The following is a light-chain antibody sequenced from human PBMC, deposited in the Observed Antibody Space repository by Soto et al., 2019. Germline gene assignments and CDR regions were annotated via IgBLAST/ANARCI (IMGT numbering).Light chain of an antibody. CDR1: QSLSSY. CDR2: DSS. Sequence: DIVLTQSPAPLSLSPWERATLSCRASQSLSSYLAWYQHKPSPAPRLILYDSSNRATGIPARFRGSGSGTDLTLTISIREPEDVAAYVCQQRTHWHLGTFGGGTKVEIK. V-gene: IGKV3-11*01. J-gene: IGKJ4*01. CDR3: QQRTHWHLGT.